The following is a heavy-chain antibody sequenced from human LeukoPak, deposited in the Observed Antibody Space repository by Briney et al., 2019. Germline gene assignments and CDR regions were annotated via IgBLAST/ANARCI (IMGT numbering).Heavy chain of an antibody. CDR1: GGSISSYY. CDR2: IYYSGST. Sequence: SETLSLTCTVSGGSISSYYWSWIRQPPGKGLEWIGSIYYSGSTYYNPSLKSRVTISVDKSKNQFSLKLSSVTAADTAVYYCARDTPCGGDCSYFDYWGQGTLVTVSS. V-gene: IGHV4-59*12. D-gene: IGHD2-21*02. CDR3: ARDTPCGGDCSYFDY. J-gene: IGHJ4*02.